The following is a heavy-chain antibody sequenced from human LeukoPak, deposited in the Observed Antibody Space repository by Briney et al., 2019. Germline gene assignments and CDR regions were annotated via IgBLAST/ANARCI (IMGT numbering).Heavy chain of an antibody. J-gene: IGHJ4*02. V-gene: IGHV4-59*01. CDR2: IYYSGST. D-gene: IGHD1-26*01. CDR1: GFTFSNAW. Sequence: GSLRLSCAASGFTFSNAWMSWVRQAPGKGLEWIGYIYYSGSTNYNPSLKSRVTISVDTSKNQFSLKLSSVTAADTAVYYCARSAHSGSYSPFDYWGQGTLVTVSS. CDR3: ARSAHSGSYSPFDY.